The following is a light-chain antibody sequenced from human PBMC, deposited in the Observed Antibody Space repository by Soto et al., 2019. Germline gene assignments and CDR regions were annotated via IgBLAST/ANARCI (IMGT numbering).Light chain of an antibody. CDR2: AAS. V-gene: IGKV1-39*01. CDR1: QTISYY. CDR3: QQSYSTPKLT. J-gene: IGKJ4*01. Sequence: DIQMTQSPSSLSASVGDRVTITCRASQTISYYLNWYQQKPGRAPKLLIYAASTLKSGVPSRFSGSGSGTDFTLTISSLQPEDIATYYCQQSYSTPKLTFGGGTKVEL.